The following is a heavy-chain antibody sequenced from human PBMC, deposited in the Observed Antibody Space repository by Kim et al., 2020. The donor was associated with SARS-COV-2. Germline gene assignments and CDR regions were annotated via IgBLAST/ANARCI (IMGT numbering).Heavy chain of an antibody. Sequence: SETLSLTCSVSGGPISSSDYYWGWIRQPPGKGLEWIATIYYSGSTYYNPSLKGRVTISVDTSKKQFSLRLSSVTAADAAVYYCARHLRNWYFDLWGRGTL. CDR3: ARHLRNWYFDL. CDR2: IYYSGST. CDR1: GGPISSSDYY. V-gene: IGHV4-39*01. J-gene: IGHJ2*01.